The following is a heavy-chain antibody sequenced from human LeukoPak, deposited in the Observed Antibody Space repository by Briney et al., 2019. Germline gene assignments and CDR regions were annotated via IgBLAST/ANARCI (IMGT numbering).Heavy chain of an antibody. CDR1: GGSISSSTYY. V-gene: IGHV4-39*01. CDR3: ARREQQLGWFDP. D-gene: IGHD6-13*01. CDR2: IYYSGST. Sequence: KPSETLSLTCTVCGGSISSSTYYWGWIRQPPGKGLEWIGSIYYSGSTYYNPSLKSRVTISVDTSKNQFSLKLSSVTAADTAVYYCARREQQLGWFDPWGQGTMVTVSS. J-gene: IGHJ5*02.